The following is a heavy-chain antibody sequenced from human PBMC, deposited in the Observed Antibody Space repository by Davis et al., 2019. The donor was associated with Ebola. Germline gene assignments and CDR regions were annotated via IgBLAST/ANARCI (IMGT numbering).Heavy chain of an antibody. Sequence: SETLSLTCTVSGGSISSYYWSWIRQPPGKGLEWIGYIYYSGSTNYNPSLKSRVTISVDTSKNQFSLKLSSVTAADTAVYYCARADRYCTGDVCYWNYYYYYGMDVWGQGTTVTVSS. D-gene: IGHD2-8*02. CDR2: IYYSGST. CDR3: ARADRYCTGDVCYWNYYYYYGMDV. CDR1: GGSISSYY. V-gene: IGHV4-59*12. J-gene: IGHJ6*02.